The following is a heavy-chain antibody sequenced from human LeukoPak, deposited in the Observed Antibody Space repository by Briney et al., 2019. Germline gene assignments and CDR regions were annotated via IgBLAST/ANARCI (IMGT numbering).Heavy chain of an antibody. V-gene: IGHV3-30*03. Sequence: HPGRSLRLSCAASGFTFSSYGMHWVRQAPGKGLEWVAVISYDGSNKYYADSVKGRFTISRDNSKNTLYLQMNSLRAEDTAVYYCARGSSPYDFWSGSGGYWGQGTLVTVSS. CDR2: ISYDGSNK. CDR1: GFTFSSYG. J-gene: IGHJ4*02. CDR3: ARGSSPYDFWSGSGGY. D-gene: IGHD3-3*01.